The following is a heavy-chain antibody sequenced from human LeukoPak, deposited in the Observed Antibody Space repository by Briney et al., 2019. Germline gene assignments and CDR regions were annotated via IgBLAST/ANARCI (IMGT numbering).Heavy chain of an antibody. CDR2: INHSGST. D-gene: IGHD2-2*01. Sequence: SETLSLTCAVYGGSFSGYYWSWIRQPPGKGLEWIGEINHSGSTNYNPSLKSRVTISVDTSKNQFSLKLSSVTAADTAVYYCARDRIVVVPAAISKSVRAFDPWGQGTLVTVSS. CDR1: GGSFSGYY. V-gene: IGHV4-34*01. CDR3: ARDRIVVVPAAISKSVRAFDP. J-gene: IGHJ5*02.